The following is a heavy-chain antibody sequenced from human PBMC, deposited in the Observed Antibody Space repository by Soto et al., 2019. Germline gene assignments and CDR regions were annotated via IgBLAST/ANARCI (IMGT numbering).Heavy chain of an antibody. CDR2: ISSSAGST. J-gene: IGHJ4*02. CDR3: AKDLNDYVWGSYPPD. D-gene: IGHD3-16*02. CDR1: GLTFSSYA. V-gene: IGHV3-23*01. Sequence: HPGGSLRLSCAASGLTFSSYAMSWVRQAPGKGLEWVSAISSSAGSTYHADSVKGRFTISRDNSKHTLYLQMNSLRAEDTAVYYCAKDLNDYVWGSYPPDWGQGTLVTVSS.